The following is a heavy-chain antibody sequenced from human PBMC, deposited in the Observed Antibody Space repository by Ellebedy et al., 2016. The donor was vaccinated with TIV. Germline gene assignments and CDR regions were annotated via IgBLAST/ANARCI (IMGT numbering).Heavy chain of an antibody. J-gene: IGHJ3*01. CDR3: ARDPVGVGPAFDV. Sequence: GESLKISCAASGFTFSSYAMSWVRQAPGKGLEWVSSITESGGNTYYADSVKGRFTISRDNSKDTPFLQMNSLRAEDTAIYFCARDPVGVGPAFDVWGQGTMVTVSS. CDR2: ITESGGNT. D-gene: IGHD4-23*01. CDR1: GFTFSSYA. V-gene: IGHV3-23*01.